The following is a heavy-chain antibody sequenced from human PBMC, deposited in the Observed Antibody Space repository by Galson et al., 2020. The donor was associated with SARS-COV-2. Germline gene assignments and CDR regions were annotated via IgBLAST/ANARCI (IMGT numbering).Heavy chain of an antibody. CDR3: TGQPWGLYSSVYYITGAFDI. CDR2: IDTTDSYI. D-gene: IGHD3-22*01. Sequence: HGEPLKISSKATGYSFTSYWITWVRQMPGKGLEWMGTIDTTDSYINYSQSFQGNVTMSADKSTSTTYLHWDSLKASDTAMYYCTGQPWGLYSSVYYITGAFDIWGQGTMVTVSS. J-gene: IGHJ3*02. V-gene: IGHV5-10-1*01. CDR1: GYSFTSYW.